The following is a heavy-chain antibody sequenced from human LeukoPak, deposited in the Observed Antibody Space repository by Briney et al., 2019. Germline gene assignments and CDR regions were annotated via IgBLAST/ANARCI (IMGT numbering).Heavy chain of an antibody. CDR3: ARHTYYGSGRGYYFDY. CDR1: GGSISSGSYS. Sequence: SETLSLTCAVSGGSISSGSYSWSWIRQPPGKGLEWIGYIYPRGSTYYNPSLKSRVILSLDKSANQFSLNLSSVTAADTAVYYCARHTYYGSGRGYYFDYWGQGTLVTVSS. CDR2: IYPRGST. V-gene: IGHV4-30-2*01. D-gene: IGHD3-10*01. J-gene: IGHJ4*02.